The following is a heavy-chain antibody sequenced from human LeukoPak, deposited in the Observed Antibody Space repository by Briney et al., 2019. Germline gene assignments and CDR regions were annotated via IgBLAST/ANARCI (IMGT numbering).Heavy chain of an antibody. CDR1: GESLSNYY. CDR3: AKVYSYGPKDDF. D-gene: IGHD5-18*01. V-gene: IGHV4-34*01. CDR2: INHSGSI. J-gene: IGHJ4*02. Sequence: PSETLSLTCAVYGESLSNYYWSWIRQPPGKGLEWIGEINHSGSINHNPSLKSRVTISIDTSKNQFSLKLTSVTAADTAVYYCAKVYSYGPKDDFWGQGTLVTVSS.